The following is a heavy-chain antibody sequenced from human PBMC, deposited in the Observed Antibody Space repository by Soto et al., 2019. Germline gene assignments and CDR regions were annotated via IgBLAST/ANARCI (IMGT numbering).Heavy chain of an antibody. D-gene: IGHD6-6*01. CDR3: AGGSSKSWFDP. CDR2: VYYSGST. J-gene: IGHJ5*02. V-gene: IGHV4-4*02. CDR1: GASISSLNW. Sequence: QVQLQESGPGLVKPSGTLSLTCVVSGASISSLNWWTWVRQPPGGGLEWIGEVYYSGSTYYNPSLKSRVTISVDTSKNQFSLKLGSVTAADTAIYYCAGGSSKSWFDPWGQGTLVTVSS.